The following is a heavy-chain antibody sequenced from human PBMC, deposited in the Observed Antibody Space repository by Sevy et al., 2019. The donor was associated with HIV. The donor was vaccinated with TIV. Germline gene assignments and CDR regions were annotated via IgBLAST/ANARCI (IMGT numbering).Heavy chain of an antibody. CDR3: ARDTGAIFVVVMKAFDI. D-gene: IGHD3-3*01. V-gene: IGHV3-21*01. CDR1: GFTFSSYS. J-gene: IGHJ3*02. CDR2: ISSSSSYI. Sequence: GGSLRLSCAASGFTFSSYSMNWVRQAPGKGLEWVSSISSSSSYIYYADSVKGRFTISRDNAKNSLYLQMNSLRAEDTAVYYCARDTGAIFVVVMKAFDIWGQGTMVTVSS.